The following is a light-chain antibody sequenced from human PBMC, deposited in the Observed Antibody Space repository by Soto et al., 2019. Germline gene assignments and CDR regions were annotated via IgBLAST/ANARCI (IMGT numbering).Light chain of an antibody. J-gene: IGKJ1*01. CDR1: QSFSTW. Sequence: DIQMTQSPSTLSASVGDRVTITCRASQSFSTWLAWYQQKPGKAPNLLIYDASSLKSGVPSRFSGSGSGTEFTLTISSLQPDDFATYYCQQYTSYSPTFGQGTKVDI. CDR2: DAS. V-gene: IGKV1-5*01. CDR3: QQYTSYSPT.